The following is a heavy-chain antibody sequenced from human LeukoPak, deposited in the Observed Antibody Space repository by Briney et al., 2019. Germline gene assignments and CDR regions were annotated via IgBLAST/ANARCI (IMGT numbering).Heavy chain of an antibody. CDR1: GFTFSSYS. CDR2: ISSSSTTI. CDR3: ARGQLYLDY. V-gene: IGHV3-48*02. Sequence: GGSLRLSCAASGFTFSSYSMNWVRQAPGKGLEWVSYISSSSTTIFYADSVRGRFTISRDNAKNSLYLQVNSLRDEDTAVYYCARGQLYLDYWGQGTLVTVSS. J-gene: IGHJ4*02. D-gene: IGHD5-18*01.